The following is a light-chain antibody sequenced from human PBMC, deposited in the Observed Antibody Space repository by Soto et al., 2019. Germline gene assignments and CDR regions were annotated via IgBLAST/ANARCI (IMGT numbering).Light chain of an antibody. V-gene: IGKV3-20*01. CDR2: AAS. Sequence: EIVLTQSPGTLSLSPGERATLSCRASEFLSSSYLVWYQQKPVQAPRLLIYAASRMATGIPDRFSGSGSATEYTLTIYTLEPEDFAVYYCQQQGTFGHGTNLEIK. CDR3: QQQGT. J-gene: IGKJ2*01. CDR1: EFLSSSY.